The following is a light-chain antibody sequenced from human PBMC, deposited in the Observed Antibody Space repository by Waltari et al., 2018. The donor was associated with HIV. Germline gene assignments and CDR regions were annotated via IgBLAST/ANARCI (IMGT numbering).Light chain of an antibody. CDR2: TAS. Sequence: IQMTQSPSPLSASLGGRVTIACRASQNITTFLNWYQQRPGRAPELLIYTASNLQSGVSARVRGSGSGTDFTLTISSLEPEDCAVYYGQKYIGAPRTFGQGTKVELK. J-gene: IGKJ1*01. CDR3: QKYIGAPRT. V-gene: IGKV1-39*01. CDR1: QNITTF.